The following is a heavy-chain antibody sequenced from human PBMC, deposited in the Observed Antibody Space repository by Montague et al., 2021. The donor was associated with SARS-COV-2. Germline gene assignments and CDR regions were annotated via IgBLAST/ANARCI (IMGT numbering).Heavy chain of an antibody. V-gene: IGHV4-34*01. CDR2: SNQGGST. CDR3: ARGTLAVKTAPVVFLGGICYFDS. Sequence: SETLSLTCAVYGGSFSNHYWSWIRQPPGKGLEWIGESNQGGSTNYNPSLKSRVTVSVDTSKNQFSLNLRSVTAADTAVYYCARGTLAVKTAPVVFLGGICYFDSWGQGTLVAVSS. CDR1: GGSFSNHY. J-gene: IGHJ4*02. D-gene: IGHD3-22*01.